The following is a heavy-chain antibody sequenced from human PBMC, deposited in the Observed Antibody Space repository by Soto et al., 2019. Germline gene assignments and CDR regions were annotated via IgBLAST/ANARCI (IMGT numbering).Heavy chain of an antibody. CDR2: MYYSGST. CDR3: ARGTFGVVKD. CDR1: GGSISSYY. V-gene: IGHV4-59*01. D-gene: IGHD3-3*01. Sequence: SETLSLTCTVSGGSISSYYWSWIRQSPGKGLEWIGYMYYSGSTNYNPSLKSRVTISIDTSRNQFTLKLSSVTAADTAVYYCARGTFGVVKDWGQGTLVTVSS. J-gene: IGHJ4*02.